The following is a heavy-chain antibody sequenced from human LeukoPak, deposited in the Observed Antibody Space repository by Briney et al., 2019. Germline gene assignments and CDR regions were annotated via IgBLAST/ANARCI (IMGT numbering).Heavy chain of an antibody. CDR3: ARDRTPGIAVAGTFDY. CDR2: ISYDGSNK. J-gene: IGHJ4*02. V-gene: IGHV3-30-3*01. Sequence: GGSLRLSCAASGFTFSSYAMHWVRQTPGKGLEWVAVISYDGSNKYYADSVKGRFTISRDNSKNTLYLQMNSLGAEDTAVYYCARDRTPGIAVAGTFDYWGQGTLVTVSS. D-gene: IGHD6-19*01. CDR1: GFTFSSYA.